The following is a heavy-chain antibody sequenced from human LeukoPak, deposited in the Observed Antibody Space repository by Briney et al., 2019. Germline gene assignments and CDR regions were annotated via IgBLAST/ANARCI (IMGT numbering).Heavy chain of an antibody. CDR1: GYTFTSYG. CDR2: ISSYNGNT. J-gene: IGHJ3*02. Sequence: GASVKVSFKASGYTFTSYGISWVRQAPGQGLEWMGWISSYNGNTNYAQKLQGRVTMSTDTSTGTAYMELRSLRSDDTAVYYCARRVAVARRDAFDIWGQGTMVTVSS. V-gene: IGHV1-18*01. CDR3: ARRVAVARRDAFDI. D-gene: IGHD6-19*01.